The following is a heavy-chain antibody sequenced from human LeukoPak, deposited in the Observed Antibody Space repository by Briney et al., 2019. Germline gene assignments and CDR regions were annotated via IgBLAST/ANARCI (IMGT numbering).Heavy chain of an antibody. D-gene: IGHD2-2*01. CDR3: GSGSTWLP. V-gene: IGHV3-7*01. Sequence: PGGSLRLSCAASGFNFSTFWMRWVRQAQGKGLEWVANIKQDGNEIHYMDSVRGRFTISRDNAKNSLYLQMHSLRVEDTAVYYCGSGSTWLPRGQRTLVTVSS. CDR1: GFNFSTFW. J-gene: IGHJ4*02. CDR2: IKQDGNEI.